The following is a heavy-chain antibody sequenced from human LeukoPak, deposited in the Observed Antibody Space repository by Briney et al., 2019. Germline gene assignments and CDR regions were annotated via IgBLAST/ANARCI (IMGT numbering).Heavy chain of an antibody. J-gene: IGHJ4*02. V-gene: IGHV4-59*08. CDR1: GGSISSYY. D-gene: IGHD4-17*01. CDR3: AKMGNPATVTADY. Sequence: PSETLSLTCTVSGGSISSYYWSWIRQPAGKGLEWIGYIYYTGSTIYNPSLKSRVTISLDTSKNQFPLKLNSVTAADTAVYYCAKMGNPATVTADYWGQGTLVTVSS. CDR2: IYYTGST.